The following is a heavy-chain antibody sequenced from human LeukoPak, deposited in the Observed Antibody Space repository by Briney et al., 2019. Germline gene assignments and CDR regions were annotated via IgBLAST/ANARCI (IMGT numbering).Heavy chain of an antibody. Sequence: ASVKVSCKASGYTFTSYYMHWVRQAPGQGLEWMGWISAYNGNTNYAQKLQGRVTMTTDTSTSTAYMELRSLRSDDTAVYYCARGIAVAGKGPFDPWGQGTLVTVSS. CDR2: ISAYNGNT. D-gene: IGHD6-19*01. CDR3: ARGIAVAGKGPFDP. V-gene: IGHV1-18*04. CDR1: GYTFTSYY. J-gene: IGHJ5*02.